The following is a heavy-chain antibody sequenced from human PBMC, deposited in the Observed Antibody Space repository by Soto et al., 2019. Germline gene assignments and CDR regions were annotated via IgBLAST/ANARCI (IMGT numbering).Heavy chain of an antibody. Sequence: SETLSLTGAVSGYAISSGYYWGWIRQPPGEGLEWIGCRSHSGRTYNNPSLKSRVTISRDTCKNQFSLQLTSVTAADTAVYYCAGDSDRWRNDYWGRGPMVTVSS. J-gene: IGHJ4*02. CDR1: GYAISSGYY. V-gene: IGHV4-38-2*01. D-gene: IGHD6-13*01. CDR3: AGDSDRWRNDY. CDR2: RSHSGRT.